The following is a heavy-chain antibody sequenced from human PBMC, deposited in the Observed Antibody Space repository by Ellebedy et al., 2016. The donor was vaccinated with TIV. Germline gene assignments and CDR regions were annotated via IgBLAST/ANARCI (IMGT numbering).Heavy chain of an antibody. J-gene: IGHJ4*02. CDR2: LTSDTRTI. V-gene: IGHV3-48*02. D-gene: IGHD6-19*01. Sequence: ESLKISCAASGFNFKVYSMNWVRQAPGKGLERIAYLTSDTRTIYYADSGEGRFTISRDNAKSSLYLQMNRRRDEDTAVYYCARSVEGRFDYWGQGTLVTVSS. CDR3: ARSVEGRFDY. CDR1: GFNFKVYS.